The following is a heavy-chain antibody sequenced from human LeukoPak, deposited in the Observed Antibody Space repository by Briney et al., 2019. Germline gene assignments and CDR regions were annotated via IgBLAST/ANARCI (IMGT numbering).Heavy chain of an antibody. CDR3: AGESLGSHYDVLTGYNYYYYYGMDV. Sequence: SETLSLTCTVSGGSISSYYWSWIRQPPGKGLEWIGYIYYSGSTNYNPSLKSRVTISVDTSKNQFSLKLSSVTAADTAVYYCAGESLGSHYDVLTGYNYYYYYGMDVWGQGTTVTVSS. D-gene: IGHD3-9*01. J-gene: IGHJ6*02. V-gene: IGHV4-59*01. CDR1: GGSISSYY. CDR2: IYYSGST.